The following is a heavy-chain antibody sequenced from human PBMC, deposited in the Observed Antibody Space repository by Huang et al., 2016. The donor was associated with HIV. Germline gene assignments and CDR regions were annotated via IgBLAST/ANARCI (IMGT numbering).Heavy chain of an antibody. CDR1: GFTFSSYG. CDR2: ICDDGSNK. J-gene: IGHJ1*01. V-gene: IGHV3-30*03. CDR3: ALKGDSSGWEYFRH. D-gene: IGHD6-19*01. Sequence: QVQLVESGGGVVQPGRSLRLSCAASGFTFSSYGMHWVRQAPGKGLEWVAVICDDGSNKYYADAVKGRFTISRDNSKNTLYLQMNSLKTEDTAVYYCALKGDSSGWEYFRHWGQGTLVTVSS.